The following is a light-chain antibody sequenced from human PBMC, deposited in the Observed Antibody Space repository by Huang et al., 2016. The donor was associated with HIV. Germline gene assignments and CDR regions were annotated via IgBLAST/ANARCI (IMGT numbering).Light chain of an antibody. J-gene: IGKJ1*01. V-gene: IGKV3-15*01. CDR3: QQYHDWPWT. Sequence: EIIMTQSPVAVSVSPGKRVSLSCGASQSIGDHLAWYQQKVGQSPTLLIYDGYRQGSDISTRFRATGSGTDFTLIINNIQSEDFALYYCQQYHDWPWTFGQGTRV. CDR2: DGY. CDR1: QSIGDH.